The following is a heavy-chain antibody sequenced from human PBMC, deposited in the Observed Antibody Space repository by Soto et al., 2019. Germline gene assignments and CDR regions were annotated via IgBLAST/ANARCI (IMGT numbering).Heavy chain of an antibody. V-gene: IGHV3-73*01. D-gene: IGHD3-16*01. CDR1: GLTFSGSA. CDR2: IRNKANNYAT. CDR3: IASVGDTFLDH. J-gene: IGHJ4*02. Sequence: LRLSCAASGLTFSGSAMHWVRQASGKGLEWVGRIRNKANNYATAYGASVKGRFIISRDESKNTAYLQMNSLKIEDTAVYYCIASVGDTFLDHWAQGSLVTVSS.